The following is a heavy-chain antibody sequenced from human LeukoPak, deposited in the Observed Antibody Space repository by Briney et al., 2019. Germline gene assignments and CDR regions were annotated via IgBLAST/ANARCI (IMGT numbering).Heavy chain of an antibody. J-gene: IGHJ4*02. CDR3: ARPEGRPVGASTFDY. CDR1: GGSISTSSYF. D-gene: IGHD1-26*01. CDR2: IYHSGRT. Sequence: PSETLSLTCAVSGGSISTSSYFWGWIRQAPGKGLEWIGSIYHSGRTYYNPSLKSRVTMSVDTSKNVVFLKVTSVTAADTAVYYCARPEGRPVGASTFDYWGQGALVTVSS. V-gene: IGHV4-39*01.